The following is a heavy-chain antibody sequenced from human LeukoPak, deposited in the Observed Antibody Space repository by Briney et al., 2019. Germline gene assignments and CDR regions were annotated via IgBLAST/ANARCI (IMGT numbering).Heavy chain of an antibody. D-gene: IGHD3-10*01. CDR3: AREDRLTMVRGVIGY. CDR2: ISSSSSYI. Sequence: GGSLRLSCAASGFTFSSYSMNWVRQAPGKGLEWVSSISSSSSYIYYADSVKGRFTISRDNAKNSLYLQMNSLRAEDTAVYYCAREDRLTMVRGVIGYWGQGTLVTASS. V-gene: IGHV3-21*04. CDR1: GFTFSSYS. J-gene: IGHJ4*02.